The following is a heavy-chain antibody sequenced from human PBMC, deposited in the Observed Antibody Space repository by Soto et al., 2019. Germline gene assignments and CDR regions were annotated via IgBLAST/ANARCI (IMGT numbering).Heavy chain of an antibody. D-gene: IGHD3-10*01. V-gene: IGHV1-3*01. CDR3: ASRSYGSGNCY. CDR2: INAGNGNT. Sequence: QVQLVQSGAEVKKPGASVKVSCKASGYTFSNYLLHWVRQAPGQRLEWMGWINAGNGNTKYSEKFHGRVTLTRDTYAITAYMELSGMRSEETAVYYCASRSYGSGNCYWGQGTLVTVSS. J-gene: IGHJ4*02. CDR1: GYTFSNYL.